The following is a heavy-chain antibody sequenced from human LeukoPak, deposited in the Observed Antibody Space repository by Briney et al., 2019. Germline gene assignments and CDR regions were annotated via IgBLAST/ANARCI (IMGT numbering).Heavy chain of an antibody. D-gene: IGHD4-17*01. CDR2: ISTYNGNT. J-gene: IGHJ4*02. Sequence: ASVKVSCKASGYTFTSYGIRWVRQAPGQGLEWMGWISTYNGNTNYAQKLQGRVTMTTDTSTSTAYMELRGLRSDDTAIYYCARGGVTTGLGYWGQGTLVTVSS. CDR3: ARGGVTTGLGY. V-gene: IGHV1-18*04. CDR1: GYTFTSYG.